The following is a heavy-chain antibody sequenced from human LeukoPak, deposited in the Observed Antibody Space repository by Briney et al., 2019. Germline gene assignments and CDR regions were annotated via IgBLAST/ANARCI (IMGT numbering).Heavy chain of an antibody. CDR3: AKDSAKKYDDY. Sequence: PGGSLTLSCAASRFTFNNYPMSWLRQAPGKGLEWVSGISGSDGTTYYADSVEGRFTISRDNSKNTLYLQMNGLRAEDTAGYYCAKDSAKKYDDYWGQGTLVTVSS. CDR1: RFTFNNYP. V-gene: IGHV3-23*01. CDR2: ISGSDGTT. J-gene: IGHJ4*02. D-gene: IGHD2/OR15-2a*01.